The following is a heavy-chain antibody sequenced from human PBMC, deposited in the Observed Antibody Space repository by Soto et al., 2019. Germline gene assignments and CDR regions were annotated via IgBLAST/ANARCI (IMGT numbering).Heavy chain of an antibody. J-gene: IGHJ4*02. CDR3: ARAPDYGGDY. CDR2: INHSGST. CDR1: GGSFSGYY. D-gene: IGHD4-17*01. Sequence: PSETLSLTCAVYGGSFSGYYWSWIRQPPGKGLEWIGEINHSGSTNYNPSLKSRVTISVDTSKNQFSLKLSSVTAADTAVYYCARAPDYGGDYWGQGTLVTVSS. V-gene: IGHV4-34*01.